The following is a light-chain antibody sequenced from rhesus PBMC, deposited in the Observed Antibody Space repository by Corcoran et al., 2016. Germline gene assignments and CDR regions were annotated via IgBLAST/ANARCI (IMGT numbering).Light chain of an antibody. CDR3: QHGYGTPYS. J-gene: IGKJ2*01. V-gene: IGKV1-74*01. CDR1: ENVNTY. CDR2: KAS. Sequence: DIQMTQSPSSLSASVGDRVTITCRASENVNTYLNLYQQKPGKAPQHLTYKASTLQIGVPSRFSGSGSGTDYTFTISSLQPEDVATYYCQHGYGTPYSFGQGTKVEIK.